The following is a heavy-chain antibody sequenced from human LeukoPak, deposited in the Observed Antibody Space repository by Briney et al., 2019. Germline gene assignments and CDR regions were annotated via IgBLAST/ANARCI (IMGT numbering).Heavy chain of an antibody. CDR3: ARDLGIAVADVFDY. Sequence: PGGSLRLSCIASGFTFSSYLMHWVRQAPGKGLVWVSRINSDGSSTTYADSVRGRFTTSRDNAKSRLYLQMNSLRAEDTAVYYCARDLGIAVADVFDYWGQGTLVTVSS. CDR1: GFTFSSYL. CDR2: INSDGSST. J-gene: IGHJ4*02. V-gene: IGHV3-74*01. D-gene: IGHD6-19*01.